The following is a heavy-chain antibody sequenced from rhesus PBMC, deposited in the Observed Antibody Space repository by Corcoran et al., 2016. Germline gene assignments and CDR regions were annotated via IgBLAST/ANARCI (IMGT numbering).Heavy chain of an antibody. CDR2: IYGSGGST. D-gene: IGHD6-31*01. Sequence: QVQLQESGPAVVKPSETLSLTGAVSGGSISSSNWWSWTRQSPGKGLEWIGGIYGSGGSTEYNPSLKSRVTISKDTSKNQFSLKLSSVTAADTAVYYCARRGSSGWLSYFDYWGQGVLVTVSS. CDR1: GGSISSSNW. V-gene: IGHV4-93*01. J-gene: IGHJ4*01. CDR3: ARRGSSGWLSYFDY.